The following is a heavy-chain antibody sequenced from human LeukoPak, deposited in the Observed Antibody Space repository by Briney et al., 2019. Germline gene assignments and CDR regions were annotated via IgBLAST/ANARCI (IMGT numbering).Heavy chain of an antibody. V-gene: IGHV1-2*02. CDR1: GYTFTGYY. CDR3: ARVDDRGHYYDSSGPRKLFDY. CDR2: INPYSGGT. Sequence: ASVKVSCKASGYTFTGYYMHWVRQAPGQGLEWVRWINPYSGGTNYAQKFQGRVTMTRDTSIRTAYMELSRLRSDDTAVYYCARVDDRGHYYDSSGPRKLFDYWGQGTLVTVSS. J-gene: IGHJ4*02. D-gene: IGHD3-22*01.